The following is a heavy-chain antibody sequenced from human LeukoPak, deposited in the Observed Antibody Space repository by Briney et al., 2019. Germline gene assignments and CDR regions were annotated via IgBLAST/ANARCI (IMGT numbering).Heavy chain of an antibody. CDR1: GGSFSGYY. CDR2: INHSGST. CDR3: ARHRKWLVRDYYYMDV. Sequence: PSETLSLTCAVYGGSFSGYYWSWIRQPPGKGLEWIGEINHSGSTNYNPSLKSRVTISVDTSKNQFSLKLSSVTAADTAVYYCARHRKWLVRDYYYMDVWGKGTTVTISS. V-gene: IGHV4-34*01. J-gene: IGHJ6*03. D-gene: IGHD6-19*01.